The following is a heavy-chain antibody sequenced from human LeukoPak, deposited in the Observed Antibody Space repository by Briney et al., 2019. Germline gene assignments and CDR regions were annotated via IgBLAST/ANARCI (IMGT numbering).Heavy chain of an antibody. CDR3: AKGIKQLVRGYYYYYMDV. V-gene: IGHV3-30*02. D-gene: IGHD6-6*01. CDR1: GFTFSSYG. CDR2: IRYDGSNK. Sequence: GGSLRLSCAASGFTFSSYGMHWVRQAPGKGLEWVAFIRYDGSNKYYADSVKGRFTISRDNSKNTLYLQMNSLRAEDTAVYYCAKGIKQLVRGYYYYYMDVWGKGTTVTVSS. J-gene: IGHJ6*03.